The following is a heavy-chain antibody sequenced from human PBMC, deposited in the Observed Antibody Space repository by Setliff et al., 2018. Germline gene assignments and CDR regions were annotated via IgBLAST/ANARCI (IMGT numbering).Heavy chain of an antibody. J-gene: IGHJ5*02. V-gene: IGHV4-61*02. CDR2: IHPSGST. Sequence: SETLSLTCAVYGDSISSGSYHWSWIRKPAGKGLEWIGRIHPSGSTNYNPSLKSRVTISVDTSKNQFSLKVSSVTAADTAVYYCARTTGSTHNWLDPWGPGTLVTVSS. CDR3: ARTTGSTHNWLDP. D-gene: IGHD1-1*01. CDR1: GDSISSGSYH.